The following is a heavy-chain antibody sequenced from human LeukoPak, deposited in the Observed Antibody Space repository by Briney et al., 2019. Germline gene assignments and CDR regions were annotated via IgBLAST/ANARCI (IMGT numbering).Heavy chain of an antibody. CDR3: ASTTGTTQSDAFDI. D-gene: IGHD1-1*01. J-gene: IGHJ3*02. CDR1: GYTFTGYY. Sequence: ASVKVSCKASGYTFTGYYMHWVRQAPGQGLEWMGWINPNSGGINYAQKFQGRVTMTRDTSISTAYMELSRLRSDDTAVYYCASTTGTTQSDAFDIWGQGTMVTVSS. CDR2: INPNSGGI. V-gene: IGHV1-2*02.